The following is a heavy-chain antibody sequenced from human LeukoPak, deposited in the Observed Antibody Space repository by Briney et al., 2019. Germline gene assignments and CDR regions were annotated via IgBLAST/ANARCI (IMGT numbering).Heavy chain of an antibody. D-gene: IGHD3-16*01. CDR1: GYTFTSYG. CDR3: ARACWGSGNYYYYMDV. CDR2: ISAYNGNT. V-gene: IGHV1-18*01. Sequence: GASVKVSCKASGYTFTSYGISWVRQAPGQGLEWMGWISAYNGNTNYAQKLQGRVTMTTDTSTSTAYMELRSLRSDDTAVYSCARACWGSGNYYYYMDVWGKGTTVTVSS. J-gene: IGHJ6*03.